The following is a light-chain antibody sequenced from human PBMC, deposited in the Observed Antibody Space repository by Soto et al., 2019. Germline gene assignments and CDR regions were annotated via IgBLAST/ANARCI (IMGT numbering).Light chain of an antibody. Sequence: EIVLTQSPATLSLSPGERATLSCRASQSVSSYLAWYQQKPGQAPRLLIYDASNWATGIPARCSGSGSGTDFTRTISSLEPEDFAVYYCQQRSNWPPYTFGQGTKLEIK. CDR2: DAS. J-gene: IGKJ2*01. CDR1: QSVSSY. CDR3: QQRSNWPPYT. V-gene: IGKV3-11*01.